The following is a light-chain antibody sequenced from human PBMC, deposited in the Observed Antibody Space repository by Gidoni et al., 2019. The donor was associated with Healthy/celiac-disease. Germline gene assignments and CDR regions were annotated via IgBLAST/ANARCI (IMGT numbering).Light chain of an antibody. CDR2: KAS. CDR3: KQYSSYSWT. Sequence: DIQMTQSPPTLSAFVGDRVTITYRASQSISSWLAWYQQKPGKAPKLLISKASTLESGVPSRFSGSGAGTEFALTISSLQPDDFATYYCKQYSSYSWTFXXXTKVEIK. V-gene: IGKV1-5*03. J-gene: IGKJ1*01. CDR1: QSISSW.